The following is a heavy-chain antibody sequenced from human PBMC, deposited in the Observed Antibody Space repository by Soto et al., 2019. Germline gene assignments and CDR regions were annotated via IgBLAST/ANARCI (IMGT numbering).Heavy chain of an antibody. Sequence: EVQLVESGGGLVQPGGSLRLSCAASGFTFSGYTMHWVRQAPGKGLEWVSCIGDGSSATYYADSMKGRFTISRDNVKNSLYLQMNSLRAEDTAVYYCARKGGYYPKGYLEYWGQGTLVTVSS. V-gene: IGHV3-48*01. CDR1: GFTFSGYT. CDR2: IGDGSSAT. CDR3: ARKGGYYPKGYLEY. D-gene: IGHD3-22*01. J-gene: IGHJ4*02.